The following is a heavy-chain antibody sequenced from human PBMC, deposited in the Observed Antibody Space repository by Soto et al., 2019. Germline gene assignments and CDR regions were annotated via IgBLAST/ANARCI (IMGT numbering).Heavy chain of an antibody. V-gene: IGHV4-59*01. CDR3: ARGTWAACFDY. D-gene: IGHD6-13*01. J-gene: IGHJ4*02. Sequence: SETLSLTCTFSGFSISSYHWSWIRQPPGKGLEWIGYIYYSGSTNYNPSLKSRVTISVDTSKNQFSLKLSSVTAADTAVYYCARGTWAACFDYWGQGALVTVSS. CDR2: IYYSGST. CDR1: GFSISSYH.